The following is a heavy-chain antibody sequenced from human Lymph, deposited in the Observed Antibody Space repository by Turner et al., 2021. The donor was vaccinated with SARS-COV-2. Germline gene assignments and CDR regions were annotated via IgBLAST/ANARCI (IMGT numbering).Heavy chain of an antibody. V-gene: IGHV3-53*02. D-gene: IGHD3-10*01. CDR1: GLTVSSNY. CDR2: IYSGGST. J-gene: IGHJ6*02. Sequence: EVQLVETGGGLIQPGGSLRLSCAASGLTVSSNYMTWVRQAPGKGREWVSVIYSGGSTFYADSVKGRFTISGDNSKNTLYLQMNSLRAEDTAVYYCARDLVVYGMDVWGQGTTVTVSS. CDR3: ARDLVVYGMDV.